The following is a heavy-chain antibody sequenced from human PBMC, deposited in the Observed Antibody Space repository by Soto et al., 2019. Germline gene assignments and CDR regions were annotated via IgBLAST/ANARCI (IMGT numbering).Heavy chain of an antibody. CDR1: GFTFSSYG. CDR3: ATGYCSGGSCSGFDY. J-gene: IGHJ4*02. V-gene: IGHV3-30*03. CDR2: ISYDGSNK. Sequence: QVQLVESGGGVVQPGRSLRLSCAASGFTFSSYGMHWVRQAPGKGLEGVAVISYDGSNKYYADSVKGRFTISRDNSKNTLYLQMNSLRAEDTAVYYCATGYCSGGSCSGFDYWGQGTLVTVSS. D-gene: IGHD2-15*01.